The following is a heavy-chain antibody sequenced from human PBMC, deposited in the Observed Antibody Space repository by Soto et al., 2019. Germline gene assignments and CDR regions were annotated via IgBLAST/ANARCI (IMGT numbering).Heavy chain of an antibody. D-gene: IGHD2-15*01. V-gene: IGHV4-59*01. CDR1: GGSISSYY. J-gene: IGHJ5*02. Sequence: QVQLQESGPGLVKPSETLSLTCTVSGGSISSYYWSWIRQPPGKGLEWIGYIYYSGSTNYNPSLKSRVTISVDTSKNQFSLKLSSVTAADTAVYYCARDGDCSGGSCYDHWFDPWGQGTLVTVSS. CDR3: ARDGDCSGGSCYDHWFDP. CDR2: IYYSGST.